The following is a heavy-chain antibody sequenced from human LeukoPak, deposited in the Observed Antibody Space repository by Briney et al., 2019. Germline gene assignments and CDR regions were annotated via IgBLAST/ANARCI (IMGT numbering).Heavy chain of an antibody. CDR3: TRQYRGGMDF. Sequence: SQILSLTCAISGDSVSSKSAAWNWIRQSPSRGLEWLGRTYYRSRWFNGYAVSVKGRVTISPDTSKNQFSLQLNSVTPEDTAVYYCTRQYRGGMDFWGQGTTVTVPS. CDR2: TYYRSRWFN. V-gene: IGHV6-1*01. D-gene: IGHD5-12*01. CDR1: GDSVSSKSAA. J-gene: IGHJ6*02.